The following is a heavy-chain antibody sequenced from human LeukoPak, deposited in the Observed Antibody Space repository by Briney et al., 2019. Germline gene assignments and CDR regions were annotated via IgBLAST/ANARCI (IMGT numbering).Heavy chain of an antibody. CDR2: ISGSGRTI. J-gene: IGHJ4*02. V-gene: IGHV3-48*03. Sequence: GGSLRLSCAASGFTFSSYEMIWVRQAPGKGLECVSYISGSGRTIYYADSVKGRFTISRDNAKNSLYLQMYSLRAGDTAAYYCASPQTSGYAFGYRGQGTLVTVSS. CDR1: GFTFSSYE. D-gene: IGHD5-12*01. CDR3: ASPQTSGYAFGY.